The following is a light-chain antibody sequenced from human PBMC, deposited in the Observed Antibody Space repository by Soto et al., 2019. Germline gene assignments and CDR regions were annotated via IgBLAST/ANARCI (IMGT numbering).Light chain of an antibody. CDR3: WSYAVGRTYV. Sequence: QSVLTQPASVSRSPGLSITISCTGSSSDVGNYNLVSWYQQHPGNAPKLMIYDDTKWPSGVSNRFSGSKSGNTAYLTISGLQAEDEADYYCWSYAVGRTYVFGTGTKVTVL. CDR2: DDT. CDR1: SSDVGNYNL. J-gene: IGLJ1*01. V-gene: IGLV2-23*01.